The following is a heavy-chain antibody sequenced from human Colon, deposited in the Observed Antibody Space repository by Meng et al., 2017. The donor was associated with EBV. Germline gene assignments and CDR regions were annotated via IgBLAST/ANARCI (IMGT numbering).Heavy chain of an antibody. V-gene: IGHV1-18*01. D-gene: IGHD1-26*01. CDR2: ISAYNGNT. J-gene: IGHJ4*02. CDR3: AREADGATFDY. Sequence: QVRLGPVRAEVKKTGASAYASCKASCYTFTSYGFNLVRQAPGQGRGWMGWISAYNGNTNYAQKLQGRVTMTTDTSTSTAYMELRSLGSDDTAVYYCAREADGATFDYWGQGTLVTVSS. CDR1: CYTFTSYG.